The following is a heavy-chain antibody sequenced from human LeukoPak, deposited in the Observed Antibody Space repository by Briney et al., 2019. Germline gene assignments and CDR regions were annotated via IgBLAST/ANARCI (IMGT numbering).Heavy chain of an antibody. J-gene: IGHJ4*02. CDR2: ISGSGGST. CDR1: GFTFSSYA. D-gene: IGHD3-22*01. V-gene: IGHV3-23*01. Sequence: GGSLRLSCAASGFTFSSYAMSWVRQAPGKGLEWVSAISGSGGSTYYADSVKGRFTISRDNSKTTLYLQMNSLRAEDTAVYCCAKDPNLAMIVVVNYFDYWGQGTLVTVSS. CDR3: AKDPNLAMIVVVNYFDY.